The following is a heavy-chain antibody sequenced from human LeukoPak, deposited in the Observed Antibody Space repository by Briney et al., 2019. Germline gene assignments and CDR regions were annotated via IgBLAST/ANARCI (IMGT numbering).Heavy chain of an antibody. CDR2: IYYSGST. CDR1: GGSISSGGYS. J-gene: IGHJ4*02. Sequence: SETLSLTCAVSGGSISSGGYSWSWIRQPPGKGLEWIGYIYYSGSTYYNPSLKSRVTISVDTSKNQFSLKLSSVTAADTAVYYCATENGFNDYWGQGTLVTVSS. D-gene: IGHD2-8*01. V-gene: IGHV4-30-2*03. CDR3: ATENGFNDY.